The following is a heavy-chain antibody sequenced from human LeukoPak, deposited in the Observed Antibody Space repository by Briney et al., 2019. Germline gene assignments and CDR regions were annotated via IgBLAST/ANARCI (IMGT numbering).Heavy chain of an antibody. CDR3: AKDQNWNDWGYGMDV. V-gene: IGHV3-23*01. CDR2: ISGSGGST. J-gene: IGHJ6*02. Sequence: GGSLKPPRGASGINLSNYSMSWVRQAPGKGLEWVSAISGSGGSTYYADSVKGRFTISRDNSKNTLYLQMNSLRAEDTAVYYCAKDQNWNDWGYGMDVWGQGTTVTVSS. CDR1: GINLSNYS. D-gene: IGHD1-1*01.